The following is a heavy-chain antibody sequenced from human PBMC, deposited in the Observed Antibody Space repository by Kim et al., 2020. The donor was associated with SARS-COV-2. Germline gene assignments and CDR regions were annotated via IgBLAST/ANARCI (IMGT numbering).Heavy chain of an antibody. Sequence: SPPHESRVHSSVDTSKHQFSLKLSSVTAADTAVYYCARTLPYSSSWTFDYWGQGTLVTVSS. CDR3: ARTLPYSSSWTFDY. J-gene: IGHJ4*02. D-gene: IGHD6-13*01. V-gene: IGHV4-34*13.